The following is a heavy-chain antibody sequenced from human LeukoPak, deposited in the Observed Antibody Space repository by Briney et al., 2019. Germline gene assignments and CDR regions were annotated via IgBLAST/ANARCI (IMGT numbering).Heavy chain of an antibody. Sequence: ASVKVSCKASGYTFTSYGISWVRQAPGQGLEWMGWISAYNGNTNYAQNLQGRVTLTTDTSTSTAYMELRSLRSGDTAVYYCARDREYSTGWHSFDPWGQGTLVTVSS. V-gene: IGHV1-18*01. CDR3: ARDREYSTGWHSFDP. CDR1: GYTFTSYG. J-gene: IGHJ5*02. CDR2: ISAYNGNT. D-gene: IGHD6-19*01.